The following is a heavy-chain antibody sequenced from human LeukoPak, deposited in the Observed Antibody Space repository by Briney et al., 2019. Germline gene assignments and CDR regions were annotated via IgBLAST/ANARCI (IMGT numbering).Heavy chain of an antibody. V-gene: IGHV3-30*18. D-gene: IGHD3-22*01. CDR1: GSTFSNYG. CDR2: ISYDGSNK. Sequence: VGALRLSCAASGSTFSNYGMHWVRQAPGRGLEWVTVISYDGSNKYYADSVKSRFTISRDNSKNTLYLQMNSLRAEDTAVYYCAKHYYDSVNYSPLTSWGQGTLVTVSS. J-gene: IGHJ5*02. CDR3: AKHYYDSVNYSPLTS.